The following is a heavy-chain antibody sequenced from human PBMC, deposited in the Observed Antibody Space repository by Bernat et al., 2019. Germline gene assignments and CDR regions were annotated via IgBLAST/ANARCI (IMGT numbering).Heavy chain of an antibody. J-gene: IGHJ6*03. V-gene: IGHV4-34*01. Sequence: QVQLQQWGAGLLKPSETLSLTCAVYGGSFSGYYWSWIRQPPGKGLEWIGEINHRGNTNYNPSLKSRVTISVDTTKNQFSLKLSSVTAADTAVYYCAGGHFHIVVVPAAEDTRYYYYYYMDVWGKGTTVTVSS. CDR3: AGGHFHIVVVPAAEDTRYYYYYYMDV. CDR1: GGSFSGYY. CDR2: INHRGNT. D-gene: IGHD2-2*01.